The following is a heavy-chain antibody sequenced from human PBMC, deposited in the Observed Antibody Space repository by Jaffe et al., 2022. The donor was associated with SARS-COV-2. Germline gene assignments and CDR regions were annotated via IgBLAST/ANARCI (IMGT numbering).Heavy chain of an antibody. J-gene: IGHJ6*02. CDR3: ARDPCGGDCYYGMDV. Sequence: QVQLQESGPGLVKPSETLSLTCTVSGGSISSYYWSWIRQPPGKGLEWIGYIYYSGSTNYNPSLKSRVTISVDTSKNQFSLKLSSVTAADTAVYYCARDPCGGDCYYGMDVWGQGTTVTVSS. CDR2: IYYSGST. D-gene: IGHD2-21*01. CDR1: GGSISSYY. V-gene: IGHV4-59*01.